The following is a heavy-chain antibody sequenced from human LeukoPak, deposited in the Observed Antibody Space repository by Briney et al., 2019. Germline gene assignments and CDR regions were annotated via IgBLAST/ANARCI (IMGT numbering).Heavy chain of an antibody. CDR1: GGSISSGDYY. Sequence: SETLSLTCTVSGGSISSGDYYGSWIRQPPGKGLEWIGYIYHSGSTYYNPALKSRVTISVDRSKNQFSLKLSSVTAADTAVYYSARERPYYDFWSGPHWGQGTLVTVSS. D-gene: IGHD3-3*01. CDR3: ARERPYYDFWSGPH. CDR2: IYHSGST. J-gene: IGHJ4*02. V-gene: IGHV4-30-4*01.